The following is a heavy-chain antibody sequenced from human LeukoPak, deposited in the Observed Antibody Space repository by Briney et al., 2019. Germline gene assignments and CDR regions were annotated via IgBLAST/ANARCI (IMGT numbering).Heavy chain of an antibody. J-gene: IGHJ6*03. V-gene: IGHV1-2*06. CDR2: INPNSGGT. CDR1: GYTFTSYD. D-gene: IGHD3-10*01. CDR3: ARDSEITMVRGVLYYYYYYMDV. Sequence: ASVKVSCKASGYTFTSYDINWVRQAPGQGLEWMGRINPNSGGTNYAQKFQGRVTMTRDTSISTAYMELSRLRSDDTAVYYCARDSEITMVRGVLYYYYYYMDVWGKGTTVTVSS.